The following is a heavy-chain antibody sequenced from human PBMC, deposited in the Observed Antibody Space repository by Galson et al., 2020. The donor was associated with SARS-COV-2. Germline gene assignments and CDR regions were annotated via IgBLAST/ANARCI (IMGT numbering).Heavy chain of an antibody. CDR1: GFTFSRYG. D-gene: IGHD3-10*02. CDR3: AKDFVRGIGYMDV. Sequence: GESLKISCVASGFTFSRYGMSWVRQAPGQGLEWVATTSATTYYADSVRRRFIISRDDSNNILYLQMNSLSADDTAVYYCAKDFVRGIGYMDVWGPGTTVTVSS. CDR2: TSATT. J-gene: IGHJ6*03. V-gene: IGHV3-23*01.